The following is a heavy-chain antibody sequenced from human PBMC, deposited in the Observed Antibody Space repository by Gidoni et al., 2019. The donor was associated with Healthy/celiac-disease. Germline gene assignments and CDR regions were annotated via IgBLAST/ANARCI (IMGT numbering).Heavy chain of an antibody. J-gene: IGHJ4*02. CDR2: IWYDGSNK. Sequence: QVQLVEPGGGVVQPGRSLRLSCAASGFTFSSYGMHWVRQAPGKGLEWVAVIWYDGSNKYYADSVKGRFTISRDNSKNTLYLQMNSLRAEDTAVYYCARDFEDTAMVSDYWGQGTLVTVSS. CDR1: GFTFSSYG. V-gene: IGHV3-33*01. CDR3: ARDFEDTAMVSDY. D-gene: IGHD5-18*01.